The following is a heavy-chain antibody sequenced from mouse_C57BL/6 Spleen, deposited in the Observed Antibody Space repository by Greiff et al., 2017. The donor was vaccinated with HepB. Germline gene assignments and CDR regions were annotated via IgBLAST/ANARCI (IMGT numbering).Heavy chain of an antibody. CDR3: ARETGTTVGGYFDV. D-gene: IGHD1-1*01. J-gene: IGHJ1*03. CDR2: INPNNGGT. V-gene: IGHV1-26*01. Sequence: EVQLQQSGPELVKPGASVKISCKASGYTFTDYYMNWVKQSHGKSLEWIGDINPNNGGTSYNQKFKGKATLTVDKSSSTAYMELRSLTSEDSAVYYCARETGTTVGGYFDVWGTGTTVTVSS. CDR1: GYTFTDYY.